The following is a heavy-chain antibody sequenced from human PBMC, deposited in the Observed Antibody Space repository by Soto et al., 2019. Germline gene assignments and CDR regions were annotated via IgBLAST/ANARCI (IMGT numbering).Heavy chain of an antibody. Sequence: TVSGGSISSSSYYWGWIRQPPGKGLEWIGSIYYSGSTYYNPSLKSRVTISVDTSKNQFSLKLSSVTAADTAVYYCARTVPDGYTYGYWGQGTLVTVSS. CDR2: IYYSGST. CDR3: ARTVPDGYTYGY. J-gene: IGHJ4*02. V-gene: IGHV4-39*01. D-gene: IGHD5-18*01. CDR1: GGSISSSSYY.